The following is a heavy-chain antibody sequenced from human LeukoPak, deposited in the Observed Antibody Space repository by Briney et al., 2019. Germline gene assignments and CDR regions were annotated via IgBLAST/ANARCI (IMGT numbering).Heavy chain of an antibody. CDR2: IYYSGST. CDR3: AREPLSDTVTAYFDY. D-gene: IGHD4-17*01. J-gene: IGHJ4*02. V-gene: IGHV4-59*12. Sequence: ASETLSLTCTVSGGSISSYYWSWIRQPPGKGLEWIGYIYYSGSTNYNPSLKSRVTISVDTSKNQFSLKLSSVTAADTAVYYCAREPLSDTVTAYFDYWGQGTQVTVSS. CDR1: GGSISSYY.